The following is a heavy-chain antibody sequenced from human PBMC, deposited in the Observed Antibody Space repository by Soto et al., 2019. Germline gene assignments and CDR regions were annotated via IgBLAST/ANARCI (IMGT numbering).Heavy chain of an antibody. V-gene: IGHV1-69*06. CDR3: ARDRITIFGVVIRHPDAFDI. CDR1: GGTFSSYA. CDR2: IIPIFGTA. J-gene: IGHJ3*02. D-gene: IGHD3-3*01. Sequence: VKVSCKASGGTFSSYAISWVRQAPGQGLEWMGGIIPIFGTANYAQKFQGRVTITADKSTSTAYMELSSLRSEDTAVYYCARDRITIFGVVIRHPDAFDIWGQGTMVTVSS.